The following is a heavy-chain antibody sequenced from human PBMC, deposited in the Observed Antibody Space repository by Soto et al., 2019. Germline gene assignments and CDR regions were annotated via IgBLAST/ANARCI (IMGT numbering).Heavy chain of an antibody. J-gene: IGHJ4*02. V-gene: IGHV4-34*01. CDR1: GGSFIDYS. CDR3: ARVSDY. Sequence: QVLLQQWGAGRLKPSETLSLTCAVYGGSFIDYSWGWIRQSPGTGLEWIGEINHSGSANYNPSLKSRVTISVDTSKNQCSLKLYSMTAADAAVYYCARVSDYWSQGTLVTVSS. CDR2: INHSGSA.